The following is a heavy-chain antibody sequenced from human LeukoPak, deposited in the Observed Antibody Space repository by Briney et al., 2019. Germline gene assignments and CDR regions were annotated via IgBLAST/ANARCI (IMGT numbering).Heavy chain of an antibody. Sequence: SQTLSLTCTVSGGSIRSDDYYWSWIRQPPGKGLEWIGYIFYTGNTHYNPSLQSRVTFSVDTFKNQFSLKLSSVTAADTAVYFCATVVVVAATNYYYYATDVWGQGTTVTVSS. J-gene: IGHJ6*02. CDR2: IFYTGNT. D-gene: IGHD2-15*01. CDR3: ATVVVVAATNYYYYATDV. V-gene: IGHV4-30-4*01. CDR1: GGSIRSDDYY.